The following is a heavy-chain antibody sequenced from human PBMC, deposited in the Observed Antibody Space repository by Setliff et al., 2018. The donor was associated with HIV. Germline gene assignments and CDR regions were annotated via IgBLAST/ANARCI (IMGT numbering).Heavy chain of an antibody. J-gene: IGHJ6*03. CDR3: ASHQHNFTGYYYYYYYMAV. Sequence: SSETLSLTCTDSGGSMSSGSYFWSWIRQPAGKGLEWIGRIYTSGSTDYNPSLKSRLTISVDTPKNQFSLKLSSVTAAGTAVYYCASHQHNFTGYYYYYYYMAVWGRGTMVTVSS. D-gene: IGHD3-9*01. CDR1: GGSMSSGSYF. V-gene: IGHV4-61*02. CDR2: IYTSGST.